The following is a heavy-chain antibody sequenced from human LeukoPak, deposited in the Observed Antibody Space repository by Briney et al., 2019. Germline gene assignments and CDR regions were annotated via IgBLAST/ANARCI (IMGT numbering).Heavy chain of an antibody. J-gene: IGHJ3*01. CDR3: ARPDDGAFDF. V-gene: IGHV4-39*01. Sequence: SETLSLTCTVSGGSISSSSYYWGWIRQPPGKGLEWIGNIYYSGSTYYNPSLKSRVTISLDTSKNQFSLKLSSVTAADTAVYYCARPDDGAFDFWGQGTMVTVST. CDR1: GGSISSSSYY. D-gene: IGHD5-24*01. CDR2: IYYSGST.